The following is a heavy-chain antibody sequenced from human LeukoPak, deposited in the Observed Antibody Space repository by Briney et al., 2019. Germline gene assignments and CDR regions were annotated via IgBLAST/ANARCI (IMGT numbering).Heavy chain of an antibody. V-gene: IGHV1-69*05. D-gene: IGHD3-3*01. CDR1: GGTFSSYA. J-gene: IGHJ4*02. CDR2: IIPIFGTA. CDR3: ARDLTYDFWSGYPS. Sequence: ASVKVSCKASGGTFSSYAISWVRQAPGQGLEWMGGIIPIFGTANHAQKLQGRVTITTDESTSTAYMELSSLRSEDTAVYYCARDLTYDFWSGYPSWGQGTLVTVSS.